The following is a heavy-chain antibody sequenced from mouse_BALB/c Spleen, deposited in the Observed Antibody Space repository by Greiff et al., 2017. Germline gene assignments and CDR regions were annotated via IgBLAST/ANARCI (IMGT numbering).Heavy chain of an antibody. CDR2: IDPENGNT. V-gene: IGHV14-1*02. J-gene: IGHJ3*01. D-gene: IGHD2-3*01. Sequence: VQLKESGAELVRPGALVKLSCKASGFNIKDYYMHWVKQRPEQGLEWIGWIDPENGNTIYDPKFQGKASITADTSSNTAYLQLSSLTSEDTAVYYCASMMVTHSRFAYWGQGTLVTVSA. CDR3: ASMMVTHSRFAY. CDR1: GFNIKDYY.